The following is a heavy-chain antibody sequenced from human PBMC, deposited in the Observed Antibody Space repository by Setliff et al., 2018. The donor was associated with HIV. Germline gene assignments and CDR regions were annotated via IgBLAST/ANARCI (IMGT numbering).Heavy chain of an antibody. CDR3: AGEPYFDSGRPIAH. D-gene: IGHD3-10*01. CDR1: GYSFTDYY. CDR2: VDPEDGET. Sequence: VASVKVSCKTSGYSFTDYYIHWVQQAPGKGLEWMGRVDPEDGETIYGEKFQGRVTITADTSTGTVYMELRSLKSEDTAVFFCAGEPYFDSGRPIAHWGQGTLVTVSS. J-gene: IGHJ4*01. V-gene: IGHV1-69-2*01.